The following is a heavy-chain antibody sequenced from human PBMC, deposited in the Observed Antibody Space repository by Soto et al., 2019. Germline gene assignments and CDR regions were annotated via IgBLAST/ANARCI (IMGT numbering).Heavy chain of an antibody. CDR1: GGSFSGYY. V-gene: IGHV4-34*01. D-gene: IGHD2-2*01. CDR3: ARVRGGYCSSTSCPRTTRFYY. CDR2: INHSGST. Sequence: PSETLSLTCAVYGGSFSGYYWSWIRQPPGKGLEWIGEINHSGSTNYSPSLKSRVTISVDTSKNQFSLKLSSVTAADTAVYYCARVRGGYCSSTSCPRTTRFYYWGQGTLVTVSS. J-gene: IGHJ4*02.